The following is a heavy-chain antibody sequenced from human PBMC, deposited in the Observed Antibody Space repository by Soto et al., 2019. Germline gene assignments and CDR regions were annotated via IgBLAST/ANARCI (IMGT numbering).Heavy chain of an antibody. CDR3: ARDRGYDAHDYYYNAMDV. V-gene: IGHV3-21*01. Sequence: XGSLRLSGISSGFTFRTYTMNWVRQAPGKGLEWVSGIRGFSPYTFYAESVKGRFTISRDNAKNSLYLQMNSLRAEDTAVYYCARDRGYDAHDYYYNAMDVWGQGTTVTVSS. CDR2: IRGFSPYT. D-gene: IGHD2-15*01. J-gene: IGHJ6*02. CDR1: GFTFRTYT.